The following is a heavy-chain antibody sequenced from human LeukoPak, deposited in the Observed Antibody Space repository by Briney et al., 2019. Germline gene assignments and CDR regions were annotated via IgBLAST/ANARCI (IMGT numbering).Heavy chain of an antibody. J-gene: IGHJ5*02. CDR2: IYYSGST. Sequence: PSETLSLTCTVSGGSISSSSYYWGWIRQPPGKGLEWIGSIYYSGSTYYNPSLKSRFTISVDTSKNQFSLKLSSVTAADTAVYYCARARGVKKWFDPWGQGTLVTVSS. V-gene: IGHV4-39*01. CDR1: GGSISSSSYY. D-gene: IGHD3-10*01. CDR3: ARARGVKKWFDP.